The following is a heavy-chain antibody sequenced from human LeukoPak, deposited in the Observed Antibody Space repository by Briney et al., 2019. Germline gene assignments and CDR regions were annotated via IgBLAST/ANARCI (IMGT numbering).Heavy chain of an antibody. V-gene: IGHV1-24*01. CDR3: ATEVRGVIIPNFDY. J-gene: IGHJ4*02. CDR2: FDPEDGET. D-gene: IGHD3-10*01. CDR1: GYTLTELS. Sequence: ASVKVSCKVSGYTLTELSMHWVRQAPGKGLEWMGGFDPEDGETIYAQKFQGRVTMTEDTSTDTAYMELSSLRSEDTAVYYCATEVRGVIIPNFDYWGQGTLVTVSS.